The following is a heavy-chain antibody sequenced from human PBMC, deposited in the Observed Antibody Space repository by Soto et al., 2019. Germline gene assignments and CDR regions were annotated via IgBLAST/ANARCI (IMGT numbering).Heavy chain of an antibody. CDR1: GGSISSGGYS. J-gene: IGHJ5*02. CDR3: AREAVAGGGWFDP. Sequence: SETLSLTCAVSGGSISSGGYSWSWIRQPPRKGLEWIGYIYHSGSTYYNPSLKSRVTISVDRSKNQFSLKLSSVTAADTAVYYCAREAVAGGGWFDPWGQGXLVTVYS. V-gene: IGHV4-30-2*01. D-gene: IGHD6-19*01. CDR2: IYHSGST.